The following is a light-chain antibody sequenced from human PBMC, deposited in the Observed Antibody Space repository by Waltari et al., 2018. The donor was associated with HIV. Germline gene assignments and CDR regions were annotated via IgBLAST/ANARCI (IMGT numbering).Light chain of an antibody. CDR1: SSDVGSNNL. CDR2: EDN. V-gene: IGLV2-23*01. CDR3: CSYAGTRNWV. J-gene: IGLJ3*02. Sequence: QSALTQPASVSGSPGQSITISCTGTSSDVGSNNLVSWYQQHPGKAPKLIIYEDNKRPSGVSNRFSGSKSGNTASLTISGLQAEDEADYFCCSYAGTRNWVFGGGTKLTVL.